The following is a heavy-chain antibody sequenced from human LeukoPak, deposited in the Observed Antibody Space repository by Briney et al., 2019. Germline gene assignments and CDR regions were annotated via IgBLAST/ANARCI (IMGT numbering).Heavy chain of an antibody. J-gene: IGHJ4*02. CDR1: GGTFSSYA. Sequence: SVKVSCKASGGTFSSYAISWVRQAPGQGLEWMGGIIPIFGTANYAQKFQGRVTITADESTSTAYMELSSLRSEDTAVYYCARERPIAVVLAATDFDYWGRGTLVTVSS. CDR3: ARERPIAVVLAATDFDY. V-gene: IGHV1-69*13. D-gene: IGHD2-15*01. CDR2: IIPIFGTA.